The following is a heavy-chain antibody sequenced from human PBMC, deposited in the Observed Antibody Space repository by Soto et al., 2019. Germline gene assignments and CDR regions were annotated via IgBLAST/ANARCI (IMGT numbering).Heavy chain of an antibody. CDR2: IRRKANSYTT. CDR3: ALLGGWSGGSSGMDV. V-gene: IGHV3-72*01. CDR1: GLIFSDYH. D-gene: IGHD6-19*01. Sequence: EVQLVESGGGLVQPGGSLRLSCAASGLIFSDYHMDWVRQAPGKGLEWVGRIRRKANSYTTEYAASVKGRFTISRDDSKNSLDLQMNSLKSEDPSVYYCALLGGWSGGSSGMDVWGQGTTVTVSS. J-gene: IGHJ6*02.